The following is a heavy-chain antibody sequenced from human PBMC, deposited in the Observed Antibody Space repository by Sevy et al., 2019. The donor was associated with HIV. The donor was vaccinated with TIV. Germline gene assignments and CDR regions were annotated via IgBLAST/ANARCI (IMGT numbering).Heavy chain of an antibody. CDR2: IKQDGSEK. Sequence: GGSLRLSCAASGFTFSSYWMSWVRQAPGKGLEWVANIKQDGSEKYYVDSVKGRFPISRDNAKNSLYLQMNSLRAEDTAVYYCARDSPDDFYDYWGQGTLVTVSS. D-gene: IGHD3-3*01. V-gene: IGHV3-7*01. J-gene: IGHJ4*02. CDR1: GFTFSSYW. CDR3: ARDSPDDFYDY.